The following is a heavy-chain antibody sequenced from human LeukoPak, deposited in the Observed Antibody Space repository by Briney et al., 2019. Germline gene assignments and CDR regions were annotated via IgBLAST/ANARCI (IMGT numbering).Heavy chain of an antibody. D-gene: IGHD3-22*01. V-gene: IGHV3-21*01. CDR3: ARDWGYYDSSGYYYGGLDY. Sequence: GGSLRLSCAASGFTFSSYSMNWVRQAPGKGLEWVSSISSSSSYIYYADSVKGRFTISRDNAKNSLYLQMNSLRAEDTAVYYCARDWGYYDSSGYYYGGLDYWGQGTLVTVSS. CDR1: GFTFSSYS. CDR2: ISSSSSYI. J-gene: IGHJ4*02.